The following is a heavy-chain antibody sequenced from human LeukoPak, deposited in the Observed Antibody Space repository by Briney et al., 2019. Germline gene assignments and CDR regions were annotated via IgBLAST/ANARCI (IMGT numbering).Heavy chain of an antibody. Sequence: EWICYIFYTGSTNYNPSLKSRVTISVDRSKNQFTLKLSSVTAADTAIYYCARAGAWQIDPWGQGTLVTVSS. CDR3: ARAGAWQIDP. J-gene: IGHJ5*02. CDR2: IFYTGST. D-gene: IGHD3-10*01. V-gene: IGHV4-59*01.